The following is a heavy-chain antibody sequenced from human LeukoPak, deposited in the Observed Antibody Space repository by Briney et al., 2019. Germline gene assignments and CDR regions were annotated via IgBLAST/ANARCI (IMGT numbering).Heavy chain of an antibody. CDR3: ARVLYGSRVNVIDS. CDR1: GFTFSKYW. CDR2: MNEYGTEK. J-gene: IGHJ4*02. V-gene: IGHV3-7*01. D-gene: IGHD2-2*01. Sequence: GGSLTLSCAASGFTFSKYWMNWVRQAPGKGLEWVSNMNEYGTEKYYVDSVRGRFTISRDNVENSLFLHMNSLRVEDTAVYRCARVLYGSRVNVIDSWGPGILVTVSS.